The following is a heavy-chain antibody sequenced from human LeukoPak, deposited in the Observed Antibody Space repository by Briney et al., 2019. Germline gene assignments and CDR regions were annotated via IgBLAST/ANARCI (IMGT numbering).Heavy chain of an antibody. CDR2: INHSGST. Sequence: PSETLSLTCAVYGGSFSGYYWSWIRQPPGKGLEWIGEINHSGSTNYNPSLKSRVTISVDTSKNQFSLKLSTVTAADTAVYYCARGRSNYYGSGSYYSRRPGFDYWGQGTLVTVSS. J-gene: IGHJ4*02. CDR3: ARGRSNYYGSGSYYSRRPGFDY. V-gene: IGHV4-34*01. CDR1: GGSFSGYY. D-gene: IGHD3-10*01.